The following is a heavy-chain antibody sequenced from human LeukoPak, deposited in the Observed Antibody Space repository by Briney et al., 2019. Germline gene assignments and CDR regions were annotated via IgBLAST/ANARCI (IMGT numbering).Heavy chain of an antibody. J-gene: IGHJ4*02. CDR1: GYTFTSHG. V-gene: IGHV1-18*01. CDR2: ISAYNGNT. D-gene: IGHD3-3*01. CDR3: ARVPRENYDFWSGYYAPDY. Sequence: ASVKVSCKASGYTFTSHGISWVRQAPGQGLEWMGWISAYNGNTNYAQKLQGRVTMTTDTSTSTAYMELRSLRSDDTAVYYCARVPRENYDFWSGYYAPDYWGQGTLVTVSS.